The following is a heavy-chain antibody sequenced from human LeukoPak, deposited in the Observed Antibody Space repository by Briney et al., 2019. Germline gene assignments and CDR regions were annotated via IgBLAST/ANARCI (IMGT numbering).Heavy chain of an antibody. V-gene: IGHV3-30*18. Sequence: GGSLRVSCAASGFTFSSYGMHWVRQAPGKGLEWVAVISNDGSDKYYADSVKGRFTISRDNSKNTLDLQMNSLRVEDTAVYYCAKELGFGELSAFDYWGQGTLVTVSS. D-gene: IGHD3-10*01. CDR3: AKELGFGELSAFDY. J-gene: IGHJ4*02. CDR1: GFTFSSYG. CDR2: ISNDGSDK.